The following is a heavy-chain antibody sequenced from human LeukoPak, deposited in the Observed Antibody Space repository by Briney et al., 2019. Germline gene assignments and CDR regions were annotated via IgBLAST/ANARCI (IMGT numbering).Heavy chain of an antibody. V-gene: IGHV3-21*01. J-gene: IGHJ3*02. Sequence: KPGGSLRLSCAASGFTFGSYSMNWVRQAPGKGLEWVPSISSSSSYIFYADSVKGRFSISRDNAKNSLYLQMNSLRVEDTAVYYCTSRYCSTTNCYSFDNWGHGTLVTVSS. CDR2: ISSSSSYI. D-gene: IGHD2-2*01. CDR3: TSRYCSTTNCYSFDN. CDR1: GFTFGSYS.